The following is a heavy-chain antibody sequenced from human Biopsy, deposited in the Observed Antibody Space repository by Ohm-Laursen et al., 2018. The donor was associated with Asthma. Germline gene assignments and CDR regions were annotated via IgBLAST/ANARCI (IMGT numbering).Heavy chain of an antibody. CDR2: ISVYNGNT. CDR3: ARAVDYSHYYGIDV. D-gene: IGHD3-10*01. CDR1: GYTFNSAG. Sequence: ASVKVSCKTSGYTFNSAGITWVRQAPGQGLEWMGWISVYNGNTRVAQKLQDRVTMITDTSTSTAYMELRSLRSDDTAVYFCARAVDYSHYYGIDVWGQGTTVTVSS. V-gene: IGHV1-18*01. J-gene: IGHJ6*02.